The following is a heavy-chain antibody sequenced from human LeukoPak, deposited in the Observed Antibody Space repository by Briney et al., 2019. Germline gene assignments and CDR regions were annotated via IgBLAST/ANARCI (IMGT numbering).Heavy chain of an antibody. CDR3: ARIYSGYSSNLVDY. CDR1: GFTFSSYS. Sequence: TGGSLRLSCAASGFTFSSYSMNWVRQAPGKGLEWVSYIHSGTGPMYYADSVKGRFTISRDNARNSLYLQMNSLRDEDTAVYYCARIYSGYSSNLVDYWGQGTLVTVSS. D-gene: IGHD5-12*01. CDR2: IHSGTGPM. V-gene: IGHV3-48*02. J-gene: IGHJ4*02.